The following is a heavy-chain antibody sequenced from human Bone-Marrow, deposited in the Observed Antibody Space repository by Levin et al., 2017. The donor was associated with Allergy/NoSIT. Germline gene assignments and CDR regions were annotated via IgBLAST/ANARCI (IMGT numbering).Heavy chain of an antibody. D-gene: IGHD3-9*01. CDR3: ARFDHNNQFSYFYGLDV. CDR1: GGYVSSFY. J-gene: IGHJ6*02. V-gene: IGHV4-59*02. Sequence: PSETLSLTCTVSGGYVSSFYWSWIRQSPGKGLEWIADIYYTGSTNYNPSLKSRVTISLDKSKNQFSLKLSSVTAADTAVYFCARFDHNNQFSYFYGLDVWGQGTTVTVSS. CDR2: IYYTGST.